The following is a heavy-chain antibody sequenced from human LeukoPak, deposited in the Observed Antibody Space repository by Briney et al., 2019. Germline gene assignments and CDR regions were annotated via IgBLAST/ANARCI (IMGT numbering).Heavy chain of an antibody. D-gene: IGHD3-10*01. CDR2: IDPSDSYT. J-gene: IGHJ5*02. CDR3: ARHAPWFGELQGWFDP. Sequence: GESLRISCKGSGYSFTSYWISWVRQMPGKGLEWMGRIDPSDSYTNYSPSFQGHVTISADKSISTAYLQWSSLKASDTAMYYCARHAPWFGELQGWFDPWGQGTLVTVSS. CDR1: GYSFTSYW. V-gene: IGHV5-10-1*01.